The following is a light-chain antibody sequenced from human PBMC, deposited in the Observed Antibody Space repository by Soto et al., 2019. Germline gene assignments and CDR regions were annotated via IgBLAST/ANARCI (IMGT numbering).Light chain of an antibody. CDR2: DAF. J-gene: IGKJ3*01. CDR1: QSVGTY. Sequence: EIVLTQSPATLSLSPGKRATLSCRASQSVGTYLAWYQQRPGQAPRLLIYDAFHRATGIPARFSGSGAGTDFTLTINSPEPEDFAIYYCQQRGSLFSFGPGTKVDFK. CDR3: QQRGSLFS. V-gene: IGKV3-11*01.